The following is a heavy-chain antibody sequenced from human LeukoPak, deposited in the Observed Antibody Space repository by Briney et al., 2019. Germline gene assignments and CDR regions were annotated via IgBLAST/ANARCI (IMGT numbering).Heavy chain of an antibody. CDR1: GFTFGSYS. V-gene: IGHV3-21*01. J-gene: IGHJ4*02. Sequence: PGGSLRLSCAASGFTFGSYSMNWVRQAPGKGLEWVSSISSSSSYIYYADSVKGRFTISRDNAKNSLYLQMNSLRAEDTAVYYCARGYSSGWYYFDYWGQGTLVTVSS. CDR3: ARGYSSGWYYFDY. D-gene: IGHD6-19*01. CDR2: ISSSSSYI.